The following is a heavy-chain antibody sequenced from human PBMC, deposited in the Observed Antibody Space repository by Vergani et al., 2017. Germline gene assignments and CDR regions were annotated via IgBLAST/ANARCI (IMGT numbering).Heavy chain of an antibody. CDR3: ASWDYGILTGYRY. CDR1: GYTFSNYY. D-gene: IGHD3-9*01. V-gene: IGHV1-46*03. Sequence: QVPVVQSGAEVKKSGASVKVSCKPSGYTFSNYYMHWVRKAPGQGLEWMGINNPSGGHTNYAQKFQDRVTMTRDTSTSTVYMELISLRSEDTAIYYCASWDYGILTGYRYWGQGTLVTVSA. CDR2: NNPSGGHT. J-gene: IGHJ4*02.